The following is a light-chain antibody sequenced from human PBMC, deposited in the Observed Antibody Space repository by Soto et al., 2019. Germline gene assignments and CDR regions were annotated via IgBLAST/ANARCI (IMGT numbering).Light chain of an antibody. Sequence: QSVLTQPPSVSAAPRQKVTISCSGRSSNIGNNYVSWYQQLPGTAPKLLIYENNKRPSGIPDRFSGSKSSTSATLGITGLQTGDEADYYCGTWDSSLSTVVFGGGTKLTVL. J-gene: IGLJ2*01. CDR1: SSNIGNNY. CDR3: GTWDSSLSTVV. CDR2: ENN. V-gene: IGLV1-51*02.